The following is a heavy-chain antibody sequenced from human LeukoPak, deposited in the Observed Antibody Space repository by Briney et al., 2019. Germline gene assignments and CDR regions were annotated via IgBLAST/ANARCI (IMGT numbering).Heavy chain of an antibody. CDR1: GGSISSGDYY. V-gene: IGHV4-30-4*01. Sequence: SETLSLTCTVSGGSISSGDYYWSWIRQPPGKGLEWIGYIYYSGSTYYNPSLKSRVTISVDTSKNQFSLKLSSVTAADTAVHYCARAAVGVVDYWGQGTLVTVSS. J-gene: IGHJ4*02. CDR2: IYYSGST. CDR3: ARAAVGVVDY. D-gene: IGHD6-19*01.